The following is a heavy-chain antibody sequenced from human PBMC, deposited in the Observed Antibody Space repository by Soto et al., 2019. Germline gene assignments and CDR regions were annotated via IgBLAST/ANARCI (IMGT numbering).Heavy chain of an antibody. J-gene: IGHJ4*02. D-gene: IGHD3-3*01. Sequence: QVQLVQSGAEAKTPGASVKISCKAFGYSFTTYYMHWVRQAPGQGLEWMGKIYPSGGSTPFAQNFRGRVTMTADTSTSTVYMELSSLTSDDTAVYYCARDLEYNFYDFWGQGTLVTVSS. CDR1: GYSFTTYY. CDR3: ARDLEYNFYDF. CDR2: IYPSGGST. V-gene: IGHV1-46*01.